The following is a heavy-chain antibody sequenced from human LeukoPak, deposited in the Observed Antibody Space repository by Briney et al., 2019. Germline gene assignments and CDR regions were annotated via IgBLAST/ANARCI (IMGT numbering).Heavy chain of an antibody. V-gene: IGHV4-59*01. Sequence: SETLSLTCTVSGGSISSYYWSWIRQPPGKGLEWIGYIYYSGSTNYNPSLKSRVTISVDTSKNQFSLKLSSVTAADTAVYYCARNRGYSYGYRFDPWGPGTLVTVSS. J-gene: IGHJ5*01. CDR2: IYYSGST. CDR1: GGSISSYY. CDR3: ARNRGYSYGYRFDP. D-gene: IGHD5-18*01.